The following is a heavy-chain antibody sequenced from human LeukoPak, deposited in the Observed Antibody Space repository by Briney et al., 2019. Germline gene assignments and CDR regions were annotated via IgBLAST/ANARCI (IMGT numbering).Heavy chain of an antibody. J-gene: IGHJ6*02. CDR1: GYTLTCYY. CDR3: ARVPLGACSSTSCYYGMYV. CDR2: INPNSGGT. D-gene: IGHD2-2*01. Sequence: SVKVSCQASGYTLTCYYIHWVRQAPGQGLDWMGWINPNSGGTHYAQNFQRRVTITRAPSISTAYMELSRLTTDDTAAHYHARVPLGACSSTSCYYGMYVRGQGATVTVSS. V-gene: IGHV1-2*02.